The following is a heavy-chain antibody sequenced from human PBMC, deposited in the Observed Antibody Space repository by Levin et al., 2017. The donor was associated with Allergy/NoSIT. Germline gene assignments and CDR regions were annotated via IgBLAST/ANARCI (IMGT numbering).Heavy chain of an antibody. CDR2: IYYSGST. CDR3: ARDRGAVMWLMGWFDP. J-gene: IGHJ5*02. V-gene: IGHV4-59*01. CDR1: GGSISSYY. Sequence: SQTLSLTCTVSGGSISSYYWGWIRQPPGKGLEWIGYIYYSGSTNYNPSLKSRVTISVDTSKNQFSLKLSSVTAADTAVYYCARDRGAVMWLMGWFDPWGQGTLVTVSS. D-gene: IGHD3-22*01.